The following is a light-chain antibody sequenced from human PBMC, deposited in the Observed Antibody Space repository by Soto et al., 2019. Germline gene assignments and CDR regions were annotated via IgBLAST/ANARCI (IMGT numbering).Light chain of an antibody. J-gene: IGLJ2*01. V-gene: IGLV2-11*01. Sequence: QSVLTQPRSVSGSPGQSVTISCTGTSSVVGGYNYVSWYQQHPGKAPKLMIYDVSKRPSGVPDRFSGSKSGNTASLTISGLQAEDEADYYCCSYAGSYTFVVFGGGTKLTVL. CDR2: DVS. CDR1: SSVVGGYNY. CDR3: CSYAGSYTFVV.